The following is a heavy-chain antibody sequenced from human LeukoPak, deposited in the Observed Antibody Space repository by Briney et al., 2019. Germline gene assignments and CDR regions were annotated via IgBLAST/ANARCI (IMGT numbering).Heavy chain of an antibody. D-gene: IGHD4-23*01. Sequence: TQSLTCTVSGGSISSSSYYWGWIRQPPGKGLEWIGYIYYSGSTYYNPSLKSRVTISVDTSKNQFSLKLSSVTAADTAVYYCARSQEVVTNNNYFDYWGQGTLVTVSS. CDR3: ARSQEVVTNNNYFDY. J-gene: IGHJ4*02. V-gene: IGHV4-31*03. CDR2: IYYSGST. CDR1: GGSISSSSYY.